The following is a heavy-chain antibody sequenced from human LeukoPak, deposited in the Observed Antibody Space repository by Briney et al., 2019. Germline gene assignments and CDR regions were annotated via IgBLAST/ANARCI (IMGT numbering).Heavy chain of an antibody. Sequence: GGSLRLFCAASGFTFSSYAMSWVRQAPGKGLEWVSAISGSGGSTYYADSVKGRFTISRDNSKNTLYLQMNSLRAEDTAVYYCAKLYCSSTSCYGYFDYWGQGTLVTVSS. J-gene: IGHJ4*02. CDR3: AKLYCSSTSCYGYFDY. D-gene: IGHD2-2*01. CDR2: ISGSGGST. V-gene: IGHV3-23*01. CDR1: GFTFSSYA.